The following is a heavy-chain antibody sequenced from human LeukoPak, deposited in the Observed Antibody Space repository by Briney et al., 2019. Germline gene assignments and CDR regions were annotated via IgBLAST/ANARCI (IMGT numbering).Heavy chain of an antibody. CDR3: ARVLVGGTNRFDP. V-gene: IGHV3-7*02. CDR2: INRDGSEK. J-gene: IGHJ5*02. Sequence: GGSLRLSCAASGFTLSSYWMSWVRQAPGKGLEWVANINRDGSEKYYVDSVKGRFTISRDNAKNSLYLQMNSLRAEDTSVYYCARVLVGGTNRFDPWGQGTLVTVSS. D-gene: IGHD1-26*01. CDR1: GFTLSSYW.